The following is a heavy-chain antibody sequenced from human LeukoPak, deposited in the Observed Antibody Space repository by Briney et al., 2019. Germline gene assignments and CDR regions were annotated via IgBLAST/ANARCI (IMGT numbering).Heavy chain of an antibody. CDR1: GFTFSNYD. Sequence: GRSLRLSCEASGFTFSNYDMHWVRQAPGKGLEWVASISYDGSNKYYAASVKGRFTISRDNSKNTLYLQLTSLRAEDTAVFYCARGIPGGFDHWGQGTLVTVSS. V-gene: IGHV3-30-3*01. J-gene: IGHJ4*02. CDR2: ISYDGSNK. CDR3: ARGIPGGFDH. D-gene: IGHD2-2*01.